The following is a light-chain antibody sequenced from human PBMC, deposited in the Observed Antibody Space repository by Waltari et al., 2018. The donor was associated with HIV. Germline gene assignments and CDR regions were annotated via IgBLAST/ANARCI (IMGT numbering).Light chain of an antibody. V-gene: IGKV3-15*01. J-gene: IGKJ2*01. CDR3: QQYDSGPRGIT. CDR1: QSISAK. CDR2: EAA. Sequence: EIVMTQSPPTLSVSPGQRVTLSCRASQSISAKVAWYQQRPGQAPRLLIYEAATRPTGIPARFSGSGSGTEFTRTISSLQSEDFATYFCQQYDSGPRGITFGQGTMLELK.